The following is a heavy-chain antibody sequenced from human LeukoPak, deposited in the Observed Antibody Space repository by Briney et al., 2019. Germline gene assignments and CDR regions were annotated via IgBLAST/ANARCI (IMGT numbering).Heavy chain of an antibody. CDR2: INHSGST. V-gene: IGHV4-34*01. CDR1: GGSFSGYY. CDR3: ARGGGNGLVPNFYFDY. J-gene: IGHJ4*02. Sequence: PSETLSLTCAVYGGSFSGYYWSWIRQPPGKGLEWIGEINHSGSTNYNPSLKSRVTISVDTSKNHFSLKLSSVTAADTAMYYCARGGGNGLVPNFYFDYWGQGTQVTVSS. D-gene: IGHD4-23*01.